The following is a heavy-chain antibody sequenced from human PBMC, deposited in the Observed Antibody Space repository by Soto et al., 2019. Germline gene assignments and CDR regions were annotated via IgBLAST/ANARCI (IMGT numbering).Heavy chain of an antibody. CDR2: INPSGGST. CDR1: GYTFTSYY. CDR3: AIQSSNGGVVTANPNFQH. J-gene: IGHJ1*01. D-gene: IGHD2-21*02. V-gene: IGHV1-46*01. Sequence: GASVKVSCKASGYTFTSYYMHWVRQAPGQGLEWMGIINPSGGSTSYAQKFQGRVTMTRDTSTSTVYMELSSLRSEDTAVYYCAIQSSNGGVVTANPNFQHWGQGTLVTVSS.